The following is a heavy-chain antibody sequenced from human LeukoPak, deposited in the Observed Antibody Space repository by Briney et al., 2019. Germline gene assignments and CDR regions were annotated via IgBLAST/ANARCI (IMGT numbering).Heavy chain of an antibody. Sequence: SETLSLTCAVYGGSFSNYYWSWIRQPPGKGLEWIGSIYHSGSTYYNPSLKSRVTISVDTSKNQFSLKLSSVTAADTAVYYCARARCSGGSCYQDYYYYMDVWGKGTTVTVSS. J-gene: IGHJ6*03. V-gene: IGHV4-34*01. CDR3: ARARCSGGSCYQDYYYYMDV. CDR1: GGSFSNYY. D-gene: IGHD2-15*01. CDR2: IYHSGST.